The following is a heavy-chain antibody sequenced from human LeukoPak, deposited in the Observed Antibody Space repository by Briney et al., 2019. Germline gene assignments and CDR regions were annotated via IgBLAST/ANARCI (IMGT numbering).Heavy chain of an antibody. V-gene: IGHV3-20*04. Sequence: PGGSLRLSCAASGFTFDDYGMNWVRQAPGKGLEWVAGIGYNGYNTGYADSVKGRFTISRDNAKNSLYLQMNSLRAEDTAVYYCARDYYDSSGFDYWGQGTLVTVSS. J-gene: IGHJ4*02. D-gene: IGHD3-22*01. CDR3: ARDYYDSSGFDY. CDR1: GFTFDDYG. CDR2: IGYNGYNT.